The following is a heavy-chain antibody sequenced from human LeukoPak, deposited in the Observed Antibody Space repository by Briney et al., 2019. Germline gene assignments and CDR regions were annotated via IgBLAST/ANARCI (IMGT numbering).Heavy chain of an antibody. V-gene: IGHV1-2*02. Sequence: GASVKVSCKASGYTFTGYYIHWVRQAPGQGLEWMGWINPNSGGTNYAQKFQGRVTMTRDTSISTAYMELSRLRSDDTAVYYCARDTQYYYDSSGYPNWGQGTLVTVSS. CDR2: INPNSGGT. CDR3: ARDTQYYYDSSGYPN. J-gene: IGHJ4*02. CDR1: GYTFTGYY. D-gene: IGHD3-22*01.